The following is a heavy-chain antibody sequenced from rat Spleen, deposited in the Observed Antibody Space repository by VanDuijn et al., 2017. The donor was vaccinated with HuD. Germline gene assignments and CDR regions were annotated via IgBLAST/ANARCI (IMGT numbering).Heavy chain of an antibody. J-gene: IGHJ2*01. CDR1: GFTFSNYD. Sequence: EVQLVESDGGLVQPGRSLKLSCAASGFTFSNYDMAWVRQAPTKGLEWVASISTSGGSTYYRDSVKGRFTVSRDNAKSTLYLQMDSLRSEDTATYYCARLSTTVDYWGQGVMVTVSS. CDR2: ISTSGGST. V-gene: IGHV5S23*01. CDR3: ARLSTTVDY. D-gene: IGHD1-8*01.